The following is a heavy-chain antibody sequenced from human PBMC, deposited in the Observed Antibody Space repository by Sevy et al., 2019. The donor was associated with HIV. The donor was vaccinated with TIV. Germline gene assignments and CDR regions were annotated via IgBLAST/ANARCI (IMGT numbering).Heavy chain of an antibody. CDR2: INSDGSST. CDR3: ARDTAQGYCSGGSCFIDY. V-gene: IGHV3-74*01. J-gene: IGHJ4*02. CDR1: GFTFSSYW. Sequence: GGSLRLSCAASGFTFSSYWMHWVLQAPGKGLVWVSRINSDGSSTSYADSVKGRFTISRDNAKNTLYLQMNSLRAEDTAVYYCARDTAQGYCSGGSCFIDYWGQGTLVTVSS. D-gene: IGHD2-15*01.